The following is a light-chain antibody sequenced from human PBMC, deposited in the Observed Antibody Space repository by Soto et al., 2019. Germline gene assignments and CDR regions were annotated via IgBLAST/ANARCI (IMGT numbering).Light chain of an antibody. Sequence: QSALTQPASVSGSPGQSITISCTGTSSDVGGYNSVSWYQQHPGKAPKLVIYEVSNRPSGVSNRFSASKSGNTASLTISGLQAEDEDDYYCSSYTSSSTLWVFGGGTQLTVL. J-gene: IGLJ3*02. CDR1: SSDVGGYNS. V-gene: IGLV2-14*01. CDR2: EVS. CDR3: SSYTSSSTLWV.